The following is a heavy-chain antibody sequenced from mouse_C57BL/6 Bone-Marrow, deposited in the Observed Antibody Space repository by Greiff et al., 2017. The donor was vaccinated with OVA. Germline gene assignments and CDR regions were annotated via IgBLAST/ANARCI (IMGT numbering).Heavy chain of an antibody. J-gene: IGHJ2*01. CDR1: GFTFSSYA. CDR2: ISAGGSYT. Sequence: EVKLVESGGGLVKPGGSLKLSCAASGFTFSSYAMSWVRQTPEKRLEWVATISAGGSYTYYPDNVKGRFTISRDNAKNNLYLQMSHLKYEDTAMYYGAREGYWCQGTTLTVSS. V-gene: IGHV5-4*03. CDR3: AREGY.